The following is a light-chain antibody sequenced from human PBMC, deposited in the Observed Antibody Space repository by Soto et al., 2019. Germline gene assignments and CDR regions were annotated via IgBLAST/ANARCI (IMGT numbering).Light chain of an antibody. CDR1: NSDVGNYNY. Sequence: QSALTQPPSASGSPGQSVTISCTGTNSDVGNYNYVSWYQQHPGKAPKLMIYEVSKRPSGVPDRFSGSKSGNKASLTVSGLQAEDEADYYCSSYGGSNNLVFGGGTKLTVL. CDR2: EVS. CDR3: SSYGGSNNLV. J-gene: IGLJ2*01. V-gene: IGLV2-8*01.